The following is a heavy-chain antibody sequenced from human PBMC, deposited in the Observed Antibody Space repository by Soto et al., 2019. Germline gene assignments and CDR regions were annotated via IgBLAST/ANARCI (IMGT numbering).Heavy chain of an antibody. CDR2: IYYSGST. CDR1: GGSISSSSYY. D-gene: IGHD1-26*01. J-gene: IGHJ4*02. Sequence: PSETLSLTCTVSGGSISSSSYYWGWIRQPPGKGLEWIGSIYYSGSTYYNPSLKSRVTISVDTSKNQFSLKLSSVTAADTAVYYCARQGLEWELLHDHFDYWGQGTLVTVSS. V-gene: IGHV4-39*01. CDR3: ARQGLEWELLHDHFDY.